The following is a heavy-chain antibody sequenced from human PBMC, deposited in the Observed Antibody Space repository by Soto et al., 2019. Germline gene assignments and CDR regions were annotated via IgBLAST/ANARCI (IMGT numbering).Heavy chain of an antibody. CDR1: GFTFGDYD. CDR2: IRRKAFGGAT. Sequence: EVQLVESGGTLEQPGRSLRLSCTTSGFTFGDYDMGWFRQTPGKGLEWVALIRRKAFGGATEYAASVKGRFTISRDDSNSIAYLQMNSLKTDDTAVYYCTRHYGGDSEREDYWGQGTRVTVSS. V-gene: IGHV3-49*03. CDR3: TRHYGGDSEREDY. D-gene: IGHD2-21*02. J-gene: IGHJ4*02.